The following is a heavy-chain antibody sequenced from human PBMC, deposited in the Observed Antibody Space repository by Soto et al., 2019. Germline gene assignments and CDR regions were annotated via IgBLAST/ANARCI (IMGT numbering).Heavy chain of an antibody. CDR2: IYPGDSDT. V-gene: IGHV5-51*01. Sequence: GESLKISCKGSGYSFTSYWIGWVRQMPGKGLEWMGIIYPGDSDTRYSPSFQGQVTISADKSISTAYPQWSSLKASDTAMYYCAREIYGSGSRRYGMDVWGQGTTVTVSS. D-gene: IGHD3-10*01. CDR3: AREIYGSGSRRYGMDV. J-gene: IGHJ6*02. CDR1: GYSFTSYW.